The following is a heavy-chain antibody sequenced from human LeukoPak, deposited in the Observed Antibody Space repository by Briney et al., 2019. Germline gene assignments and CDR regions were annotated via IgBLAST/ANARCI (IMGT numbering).Heavy chain of an antibody. V-gene: IGHV1-3*01. D-gene: IGHD3-3*01. CDR3: ASPPPRFLEWYPLDY. Sequence: ASVKVSCKASGYTFTSYAMHWVRQAPGQRLEWMGWINAGNGNTKYSQKFQGRVTITTDESTSTAYMELSSLRSEDTAVYYCASPPPRFLEWYPLDYWGQGTLVTVSS. CDR2: INAGNGNT. CDR1: GYTFTSYA. J-gene: IGHJ4*02.